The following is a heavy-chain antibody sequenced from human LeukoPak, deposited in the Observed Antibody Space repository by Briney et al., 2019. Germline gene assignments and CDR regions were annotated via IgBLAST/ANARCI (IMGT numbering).Heavy chain of an antibody. D-gene: IGHD4-11*01. V-gene: IGHV4-34*01. J-gene: IGHJ4*02. CDR2: INHSGST. CDR3: ARGSGNYGGFDY. Sequence: SETLSLTCAVYGGSFSGYYWSWIRQPPGKGLEWIGEINHSGSTNYNPSLKSRVTISVDTSKNQFSLRLNSLTAADTAVYYCARGSGNYGGFDYWGQGTLVTVSS. CDR1: GGSFSGYY.